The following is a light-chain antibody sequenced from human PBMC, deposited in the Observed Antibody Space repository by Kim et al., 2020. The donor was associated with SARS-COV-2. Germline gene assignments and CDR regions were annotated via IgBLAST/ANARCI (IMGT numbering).Light chain of an antibody. CDR3: QQANNFPYT. V-gene: IGKV1-12*01. CDR2: AAN. Sequence: ASVGDRVTVPWRARQGVSSRVAWYQQKPGKAPTLRIYAANNLQSGVPSRFSGSGYGTDFTLTISSLQPEDFATYYCQQANNFPYTFGQGTKLEI. CDR1: QGVSSR. J-gene: IGKJ2*01.